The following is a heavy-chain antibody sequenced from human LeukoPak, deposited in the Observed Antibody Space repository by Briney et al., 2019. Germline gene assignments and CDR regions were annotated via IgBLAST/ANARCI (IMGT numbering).Heavy chain of an antibody. Sequence: GGSLRLSCAASGFTFSSYAMSWVRQAPGKGLEWVSAIRGSGGSTYYADSVKGRFTISRDNSKNTLYLQMNSLRAEDTAVYYCTHLTHSSAYYGPYYFDYWGQGTLVTVSS. CDR2: IRGSGGST. D-gene: IGHD3-22*01. J-gene: IGHJ4*02. V-gene: IGHV3-23*01. CDR3: THLTHSSAYYGPYYFDY. CDR1: GFTFSSYA.